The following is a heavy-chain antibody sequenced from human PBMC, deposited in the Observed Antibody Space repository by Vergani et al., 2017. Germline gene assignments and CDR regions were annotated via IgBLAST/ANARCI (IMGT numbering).Heavy chain of an antibody. V-gene: IGHV1-18*01. J-gene: IGHJ4*02. CDR1: GYTFTSYG. D-gene: IGHD5-18*01. CDR3: ARIRNRMWYDRGYSYGSFDY. Sequence: QVQLVQSGAEVKKPGASVKVSCKASGYTFTSYGISWVRQAPGQGLEWMGWISAYNGNTNYAQKLQGRVTMTTDTSTSTAYMELRSLRSDDTAVYYCARIRNRMWYDRGYSYGSFDYWGQGTLVTVSS. CDR2: ISAYNGNT.